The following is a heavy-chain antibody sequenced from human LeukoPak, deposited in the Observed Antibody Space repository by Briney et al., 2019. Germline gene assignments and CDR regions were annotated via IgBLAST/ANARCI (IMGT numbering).Heavy chain of an antibody. V-gene: IGHV4-59*01. J-gene: IGHJ4*02. D-gene: IGHD4-11*01. CDR3: ARDGYSNYLFDY. CDR1: GGSIGSYY. Sequence: PSETLSLTCTVSGGSIGSYYWSWIRQPPGKGLEWIGYIYYSGSTNCNPSLKSRVTISVDTSKNQFSLKLSSVTAADTAVYYCARDGYSNYLFDYWGQGTLVTVSS. CDR2: IYYSGST.